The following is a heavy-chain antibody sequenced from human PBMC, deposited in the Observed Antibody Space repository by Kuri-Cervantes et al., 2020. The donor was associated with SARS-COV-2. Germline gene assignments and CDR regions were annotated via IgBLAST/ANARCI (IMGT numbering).Heavy chain of an antibody. CDR2: ISSSSSTI. CDR1: GFTFSSYS. Sequence: GESLKISCAASGFTFSSYSMNWVRQAPGKGLEWVSYISSSSSTIYYADSVKGRFTISRDNAKNSLYLQMNSLRDEDTAVYYCARGGIVVVPAASSLNWFDPWGQGTLVTVSS. V-gene: IGHV3-48*02. J-gene: IGHJ5*02. D-gene: IGHD2-2*01. CDR3: ARGGIVVVPAASSLNWFDP.